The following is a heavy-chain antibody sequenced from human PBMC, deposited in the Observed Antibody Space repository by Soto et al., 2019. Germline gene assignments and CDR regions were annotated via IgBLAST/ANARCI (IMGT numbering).Heavy chain of an antibody. CDR2: VYNDGSA. J-gene: IGHJ4*02. D-gene: IGHD3-22*01. Sequence: SETMSLTCAVSGVSISSGNWWSWVRQPPGKGLEWIAEVYNDGSANSHPSLESRATISVDRSKNQLSLRLSSVTAADTGKYYCARLVYDSRLNYLYFDHWGQGTLVTVSS. CDR1: GVSISSGNW. CDR3: ARLVYDSRLNYLYFDH. V-gene: IGHV4-4*02.